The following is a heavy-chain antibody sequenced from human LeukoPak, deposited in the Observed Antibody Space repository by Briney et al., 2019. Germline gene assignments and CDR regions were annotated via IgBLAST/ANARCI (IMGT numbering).Heavy chain of an antibody. D-gene: IGHD3-9*01. J-gene: IGHJ6*02. CDR3: ARGSRYFDWVYYCYGMDV. CDR1: GGSFSGYY. Sequence: SETLSLTCAVYGGSFSGYYWSWIRQPPGKGLEWIGEINHSGSTNYNPSLKSRVTISVDTSKNQFSLKLSSVTAADTAVYYCARGSRYFDWVYYCYGMDVWGQGTTVTVSS. V-gene: IGHV4-34*01. CDR2: INHSGST.